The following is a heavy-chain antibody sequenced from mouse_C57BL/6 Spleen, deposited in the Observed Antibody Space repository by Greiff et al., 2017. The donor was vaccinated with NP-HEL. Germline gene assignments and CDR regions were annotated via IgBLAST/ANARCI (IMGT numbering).Heavy chain of an antibody. J-gene: IGHJ2*01. CDR2: IDPSDSYT. V-gene: IGHV1-50*01. Sequence: VQLQQSGAELVKPGASVKLSCKASGYTFTSYWMQWVKQRPGQGLEWIGEIDPSDSYTNYNQKFKGKATLTVDTSSSTAYMQLSSLTSEDSAVYYCARRFITTVGATDYWGQGTTLTVSS. D-gene: IGHD1-1*01. CDR1: GYTFTSYW. CDR3: ARRFITTVGATDY.